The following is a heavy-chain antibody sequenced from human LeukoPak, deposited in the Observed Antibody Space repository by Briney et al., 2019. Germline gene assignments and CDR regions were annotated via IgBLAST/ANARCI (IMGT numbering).Heavy chain of an antibody. D-gene: IGHD3-22*01. CDR2: ISYDRSHK. V-gene: IGHV3-30*18. J-gene: IGHJ6*02. CDR1: GFTFSSYG. Sequence: GRSLRLSCAASGFTFSSYGMRWVRQPPGKGLEWVAFISYDRSHKYYTHSVKRLFTISRDNSKSTLYLQMNSQRADDTGVYYCAKMSYYDRSCYYPYGIDVWGEKTTVTVS. CDR3: AKMSYYDRSCYYPYGIDV.